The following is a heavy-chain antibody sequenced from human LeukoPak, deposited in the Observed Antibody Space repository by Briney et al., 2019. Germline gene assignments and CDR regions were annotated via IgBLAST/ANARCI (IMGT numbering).Heavy chain of an antibody. D-gene: IGHD4-17*01. CDR2: ISYDGSNK. CDR3: AKGHDYGDYVDY. V-gene: IGHV3-30*18. J-gene: IGHJ4*02. CDR1: GFTFSSYG. Sequence: GGSLRLSCAASGFTFSSYGMHWVRQAPGKGLEWVAVISYDGSNKYYADSVKGRFTISRDNSKNTLYLQMNSLRAEDTAVYYCAKGHDYGDYVDYWGQGTLVTVSS.